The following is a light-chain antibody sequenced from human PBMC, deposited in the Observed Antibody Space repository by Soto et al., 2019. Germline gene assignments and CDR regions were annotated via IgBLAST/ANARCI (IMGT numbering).Light chain of an antibody. J-gene: IGLJ1*01. CDR1: SMDVGGYNY. CDR2: DVS. CDR3: GSYTSNSNPHYV. V-gene: IGLV2-14*01. Sequence: QSVLTNPAYLSGSPGQPIRFSRNGTSMDVGGYNYVSWYQQHPGKAPKLMIYDVSNRPSGVSDRFSGSKSGNTASLTISGLQAEEADYYCGSYTSNSNPHYVFGTGTKVTVL.